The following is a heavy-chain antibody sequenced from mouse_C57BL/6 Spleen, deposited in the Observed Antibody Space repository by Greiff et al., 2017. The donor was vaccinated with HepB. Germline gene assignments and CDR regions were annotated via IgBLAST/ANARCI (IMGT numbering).Heavy chain of an antibody. J-gene: IGHJ2*01. V-gene: IGHV1-69*01. Sequence: VQLQQSGAELVMPGASVKLSCKASGYTFTSYWMHWVKQRPGQGLEWIGEIDPSDSYTNYNQKFKGKSTLTVDKSSSPAYLQLSSLTSADSAVYYCARLCYGRESYFDYWGQGTTLTVSS. CDR2: IDPSDSYT. CDR1: GYTFTSYW. CDR3: ARLCYGRESYFDY. D-gene: IGHD1-1*01.